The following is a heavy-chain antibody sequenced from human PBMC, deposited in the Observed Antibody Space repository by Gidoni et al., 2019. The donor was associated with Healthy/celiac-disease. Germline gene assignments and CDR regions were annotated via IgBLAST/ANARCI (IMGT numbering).Heavy chain of an antibody. CDR2: ISGSGGST. J-gene: IGHJ6*02. CDR1: GFTFSSYA. D-gene: IGHD3-22*01. Sequence: EVQLLESGGGLVQPGGSLRLSCAASGFTFSSYAMSWVRQAPGKGLEWVSAISGSGGSTYYADSVKGRLTISRDNSKNTLYLQMNSLRAEDTAVYYCAYTQYYYDSSGYYPFYGMDVWVQGTTVTVSS. CDR3: AYTQYYYDSSGYYPFYGMDV. V-gene: IGHV3-23*01.